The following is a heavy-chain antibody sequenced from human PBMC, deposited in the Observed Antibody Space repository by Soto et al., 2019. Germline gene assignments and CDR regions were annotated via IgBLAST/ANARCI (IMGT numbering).Heavy chain of an antibody. CDR1: GFTFGSYG. CDR2: ISGSGGL. V-gene: IGHV3-23*01. CDR3: AKDRRAMHH. D-gene: IGHD2-2*01. Sequence: EVQLLESGGALVQPGGSLRLSCVASGFTFGSYGMSWVRQAPGKGLEWVAAISGSGGLYYAVSVKGRFTMSRDNSKNALNLPMDRLRVDDTALYSCAKDRRAMHHGGQGTLVTVSS. J-gene: IGHJ4*02.